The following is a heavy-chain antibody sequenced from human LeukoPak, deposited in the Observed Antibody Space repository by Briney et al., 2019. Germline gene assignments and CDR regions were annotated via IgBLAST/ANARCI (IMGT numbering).Heavy chain of an antibody. CDR1: GYSFTSYW. Sequence: GESLKISCKGSGYSFTSYWIGWVRQMPGKGLEWVAIIHPGDSDIRYSPSFQGQVTISADKSIRTAYLQWSGLKASDTAMYYCTRGHDYRDYWGQGTLVTVSS. V-gene: IGHV5-51*01. CDR3: TRGHDYRDY. J-gene: IGHJ4*02. CDR2: IHPGDSDI. D-gene: IGHD4-11*01.